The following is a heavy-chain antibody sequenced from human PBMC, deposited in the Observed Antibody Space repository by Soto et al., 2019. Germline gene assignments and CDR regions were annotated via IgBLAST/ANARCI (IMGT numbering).Heavy chain of an antibody. CDR3: ARGSNSTTWYGGQFDY. Sequence: EVQLVDSGGGLVKPGGSLRLSCAASGFTFSSYTMNWVRQAPGKGLEWVSSVSSSSTYIYYADSVKGRFTISRDNAKKSLYLQMNSLRAEDTAIYYCARGSNSTTWYGGQFDYWGQGTLVTVSS. J-gene: IGHJ4*02. CDR1: GFTFSSYT. D-gene: IGHD6-13*01. CDR2: VSSSSTYI. V-gene: IGHV3-21*01.